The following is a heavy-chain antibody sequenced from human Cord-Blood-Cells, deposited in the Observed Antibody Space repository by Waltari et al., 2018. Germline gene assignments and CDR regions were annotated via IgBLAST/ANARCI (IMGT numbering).Heavy chain of an antibody. V-gene: IGHV1-69*01. J-gene: IGHJ6*02. D-gene: IGHD4-4*01. CDR3: ARGDYSNYDSYYYYGMDV. Sequence: QVQLVQSGAEVKKPGSSVKVSCKASGGTFSSYAISWVRQAPGQGLEWMGGIIPSFGTENYPQKFHGRVTITADESTGTAYMEVSSLRSEDTAVYYWARGDYSNYDSYYYYGMDVWGQGTTVTVSS. CDR1: GGTFSSYA. CDR2: IIPSFGTE.